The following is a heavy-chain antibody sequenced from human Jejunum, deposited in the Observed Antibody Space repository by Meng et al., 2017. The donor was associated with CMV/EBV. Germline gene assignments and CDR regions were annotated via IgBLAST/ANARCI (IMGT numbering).Heavy chain of an antibody. J-gene: IGHJ4*01. D-gene: IGHD2-8*02. CDR1: GYSFTDYY. CDR2: ISPNTGAT. V-gene: IGHV1-2*02. CDR3: ARDPGGSSPVFDY. Sequence: QVQFVQAGADLNNPGASVKVSCRASGYSFTDYYIHWVRQAPEQGLEWMGWISPNTGATNFAQNFQGRVTMTRDTSVSATYMELSSLTSDDTAVYFCARDPGGSSPVFDYWGQGTLVTVSS.